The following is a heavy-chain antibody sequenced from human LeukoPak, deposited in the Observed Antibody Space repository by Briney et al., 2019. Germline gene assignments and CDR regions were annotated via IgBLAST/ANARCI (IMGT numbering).Heavy chain of an antibody. V-gene: IGHV3-23*01. CDR2: ISASGHAT. CDR3: AKWPEGATPRFHH. D-gene: IGHD1-26*01. J-gene: IGHJ4*02. Sequence: GGSLRLSYAAPGFTFSSYAMSWVRQAPGKGLEAPGKGLEWVSTISASGHATYYPDSVRGRFTISRDNSKSTLHLQMDSLRAEDSALYYCAKWPEGATPRFHHWGQGTLVTVSS. CDR1: GFTFSSYA.